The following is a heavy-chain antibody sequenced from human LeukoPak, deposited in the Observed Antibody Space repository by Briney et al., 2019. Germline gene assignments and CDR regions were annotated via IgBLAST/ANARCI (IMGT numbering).Heavy chain of an antibody. J-gene: IGHJ6*02. Sequence: GGSLRLSCAASGFTFSSYWMSWVRQAPGKGLEWVANIKQDGSEKYYVDSVKGRFTISRDNAKNSLYLQMNSLRAEDTAVYYCARDTGDGGYSYGYDYYYGMDVWGQGTTVTVSS. V-gene: IGHV3-7*01. CDR1: GFTFSSYW. CDR2: IKQDGSEK. CDR3: ARDTGDGGYSYGYDYYYGMDV. D-gene: IGHD5-18*01.